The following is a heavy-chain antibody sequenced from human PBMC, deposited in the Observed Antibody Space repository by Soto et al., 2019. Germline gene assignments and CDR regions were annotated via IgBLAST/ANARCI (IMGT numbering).Heavy chain of an antibody. CDR3: ARVGRIAAVQH. Sequence: PGGSLRLSCAASGFTFSDHYMDWVRQAPGKGLEWVGRTRNKANSYTTEYAASVKGRFTISRDDSKNSLYLQMNSLKTEDTAVYYCARVGRIAAVQHWGQGTLVTVSS. J-gene: IGHJ1*01. CDR1: GFTFSDHY. CDR2: TRNKANSYTT. D-gene: IGHD6-13*01. V-gene: IGHV3-72*01.